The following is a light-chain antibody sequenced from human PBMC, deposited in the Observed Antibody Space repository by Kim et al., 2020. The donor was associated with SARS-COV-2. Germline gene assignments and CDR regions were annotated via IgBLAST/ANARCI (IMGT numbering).Light chain of an antibody. CDR3: QQFKSYPVS. CDR2: YAS. J-gene: IGKJ5*01. CDR1: LGINRA. V-gene: IGKV1-13*02. Sequence: AIQLTQSPSSLSASVADRVTITCRASLGINRALAWYQQKPGTAPKLLIYYASTLEGGVPSRFSGSGSGTDFTLTISSLQPEDFATYDCQQFKSYPVSFGQGTQLEIK.